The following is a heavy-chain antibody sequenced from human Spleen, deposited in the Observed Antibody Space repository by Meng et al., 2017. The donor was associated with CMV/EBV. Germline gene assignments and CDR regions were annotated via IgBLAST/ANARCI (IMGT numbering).Heavy chain of an antibody. Sequence: GESLKIYCAASGFTFSSYAMSWVRQAPGKGLEWVSAISGSGGSTYYADSVKGRFTISRDNSKNTLYLQMNSLRAEDTAVYYCAKDAGYCSSTSCYYYYYYGMDVWGQGTTVTVSS. CDR2: ISGSGGST. CDR1: GFTFSSYA. V-gene: IGHV3-23*01. CDR3: AKDAGYCSSTSCYYYYYYGMDV. J-gene: IGHJ6*02. D-gene: IGHD2-2*01.